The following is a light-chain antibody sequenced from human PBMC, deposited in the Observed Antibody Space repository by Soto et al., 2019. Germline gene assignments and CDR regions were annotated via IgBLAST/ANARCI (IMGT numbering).Light chain of an antibody. CDR2: DTS. CDR1: QSVSSS. V-gene: IGKV3-15*01. Sequence: EIVVTQSPATLSVSPGERVTLSCRASQSVSSSLAWYQQRPGQAPRLLIYDTSTRAAGIAARFSGSGSGTEFTLNIRSLQSEDSALYYCQQYVHWPPGALGPGTKVDIK. CDR3: QQYVHWPPGA. J-gene: IGKJ1*01.